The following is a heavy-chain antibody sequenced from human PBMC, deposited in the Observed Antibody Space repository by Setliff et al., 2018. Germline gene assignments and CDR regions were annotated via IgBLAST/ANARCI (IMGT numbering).Heavy chain of an antibody. Sequence: SETLSLTFTVSGGSISSYYWSWIRQPPGKGLEWIGYTYYSGSTNYNPSLKSRVTISVDTSKNQFSLKLSSVTAADTAVYYCASSEWQFLEWGYYYYYMAVWGKGTTVTVSS. V-gene: IGHV4-59*01. CDR2: TYYSGST. CDR3: ASSEWQFLEWGYYYYYMAV. D-gene: IGHD3-3*01. J-gene: IGHJ6*03. CDR1: GGSISSYY.